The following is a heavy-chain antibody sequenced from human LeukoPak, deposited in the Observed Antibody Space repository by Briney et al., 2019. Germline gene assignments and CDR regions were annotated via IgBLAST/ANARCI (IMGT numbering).Heavy chain of an antibody. D-gene: IGHD2-21*01. CDR3: AGSSVVAELDWYFDL. Sequence: SETLSLTCTGSGGSISSYYWSWIRQPAGKGLEWIGRIYTSGSTNYNPSLKSRITMSVDTSKNQFSLKLSSVTAADTAVYYCAGSSVVAELDWYFDLWGRGTLVTVSS. CDR1: GGSISSYY. V-gene: IGHV4-4*07. CDR2: IYTSGST. J-gene: IGHJ2*01.